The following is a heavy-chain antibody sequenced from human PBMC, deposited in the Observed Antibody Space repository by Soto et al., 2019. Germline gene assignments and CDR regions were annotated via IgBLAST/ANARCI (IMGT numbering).Heavy chain of an antibody. V-gene: IGHV3-53*01. D-gene: IGHD6-13*01. CDR3: ARGFSAGKGSPPDF. J-gene: IGHJ4*02. Sequence: GWSLRLSCAASGFTVSSNYMSWVRQAPGKGLEWVSVIYSGGSTYSADSVKGRFTISRDNSKNTLYLQMSSLRAEDTAVYYCARGFSAGKGSPPDFWGQGYMVAVYS. CDR1: GFTVSSNY. CDR2: IYSGGST.